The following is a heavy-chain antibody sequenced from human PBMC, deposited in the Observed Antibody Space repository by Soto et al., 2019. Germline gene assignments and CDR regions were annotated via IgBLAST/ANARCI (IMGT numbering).Heavy chain of an antibody. V-gene: IGHV3-23*01. CDR1: GFTFSSYA. CDR2: ISGSGGST. D-gene: IGHD6-13*01. CDR3: AKDRRIAAAGTPPGYYYYGMDV. J-gene: IGHJ6*02. Sequence: PGGSLRLSCAASGFTFSSYAMSWVRQAPGKGLEWVSAISGSGGSTYYADSVKGRFTISRDNSKNTLYLQMNSLRAEDTAVYYCAKDRRIAAAGTPPGYYYYGMDVWGQGTTVTVSS.